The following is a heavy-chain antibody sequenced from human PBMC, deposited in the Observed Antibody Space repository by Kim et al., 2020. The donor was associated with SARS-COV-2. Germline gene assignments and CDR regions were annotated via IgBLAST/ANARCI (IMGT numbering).Heavy chain of an antibody. Sequence: YAASVNGRFTISRDDSKNTAYLQMNSLKTEDTALYYCLSSYCSGGSCSKNWGQGTLVTVSS. J-gene: IGHJ4*02. D-gene: IGHD2-15*01. CDR3: LSSYCSGGSCSKN. V-gene: IGHV3-73*01.